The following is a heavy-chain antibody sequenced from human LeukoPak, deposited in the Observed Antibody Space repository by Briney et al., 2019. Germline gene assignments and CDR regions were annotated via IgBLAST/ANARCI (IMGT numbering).Heavy chain of an antibody. J-gene: IGHJ6*02. CDR2: IYYSGST. CDR1: GGSISSYY. Sequence: SETLSLTCTVSGGSISSYYWSWIRQPPGKGLEWIGYIYYSGSTNYNPSLKSRVTISVDTSKNQFSLKLSSVTAADTAVYYCARATTSSVTAYYYGMDVWGQGTTVTVSS. D-gene: IGHD1-14*01. V-gene: IGHV4-59*01. CDR3: ARATTSSVTAYYYGMDV.